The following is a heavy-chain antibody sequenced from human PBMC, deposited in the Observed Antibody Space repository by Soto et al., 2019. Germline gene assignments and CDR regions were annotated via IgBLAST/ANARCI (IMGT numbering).Heavy chain of an antibody. CDR2: ISGSGGST. V-gene: IGHV3-23*01. J-gene: IGHJ4*02. CDR1: GFTFSSYA. Sequence: GGSLRLSCAASGFTFSSYAMSWVRQAPGKGLEWVSAISGSGGSTYYADSVKGRFTICRDNSKNALCVQMSSLSAENTAVYYCAKWALDSGGYYFLASGGQETLVTVSS. D-gene: IGHD3-22*01. CDR3: AKWALDSGGYYFLAS.